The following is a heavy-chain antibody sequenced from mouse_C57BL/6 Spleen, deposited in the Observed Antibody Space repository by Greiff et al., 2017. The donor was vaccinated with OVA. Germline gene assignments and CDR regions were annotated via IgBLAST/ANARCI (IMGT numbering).Heavy chain of an antibody. J-gene: IGHJ4*01. CDR1: GFTFSNYW. CDR2: IRLKSDNYAT. CDR3: TGGLYDYDYAMDY. D-gene: IGHD2-4*01. V-gene: IGHV6-3*01. Sequence: EVQLVESGGGLVQPGGSMKLSCVASGFTFSNYWMNWVRQSPEKGLEWVAQIRLKSDNYATHYAESVKGRFTISRDDSKSSVYLQMNNLRAEDTGIYYCTGGLYDYDYAMDYWGQGTSVTVSS.